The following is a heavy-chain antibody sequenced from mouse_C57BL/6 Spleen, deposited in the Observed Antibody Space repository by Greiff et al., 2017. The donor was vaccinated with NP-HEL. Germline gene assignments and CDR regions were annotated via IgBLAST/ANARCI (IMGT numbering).Heavy chain of an antibody. V-gene: IGHV5-17*01. CDR1: GFTFSDYG. D-gene: IGHD2-4*01. CDR2: ISSGSSTI. J-gene: IGHJ2*01. CDR3: ARDYLFDY. Sequence: EVKLVESGGGLVKPGGSLKLSCAASGFTFSDYGMHWVRQAPEKGLEWVAYISSGSSTIYYADTVKGRFTISRDNANNILFLQMTSLRSEDTAMYYCARDYLFDYWGQGTTLTVSS.